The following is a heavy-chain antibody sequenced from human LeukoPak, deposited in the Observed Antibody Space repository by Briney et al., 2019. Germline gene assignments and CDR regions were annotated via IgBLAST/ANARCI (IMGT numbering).Heavy chain of an antibody. CDR1: GFTFSSYA. J-gene: IGHJ4*02. CDR2: ISGSGSST. CDR3: AKDLERYYDFWSGQNGNFDY. D-gene: IGHD3-3*01. Sequence: PGGSLRLSCAASGFTFSSYAMSWVRQAPGKGLEWVSAISGSGSSTYYADSVKVRFTISRDNSKNTLYLQMNSLRAEDTAVYYCAKDLERYYDFWSGQNGNFDYWGQGTLVTVSS. V-gene: IGHV3-23*01.